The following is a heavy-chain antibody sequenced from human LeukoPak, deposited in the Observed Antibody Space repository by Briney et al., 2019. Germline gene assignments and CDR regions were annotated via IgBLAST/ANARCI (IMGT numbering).Heavy chain of an antibody. V-gene: IGHV1-8*01. CDR2: MNPNSGNT. CDR3: ARGQGGRAWAFDI. CDR1: GYSFTSYD. Sequence: SSVNLSRKASGYSFTSYDINWVRQATGQGLEWMGWMNPNSGNTGYAQKFQGRVTMTRNTSINTAYMELSSLRSEDTAVYYCARGQGGRAWAFDIWGQGTMVTVSS. J-gene: IGHJ3*02.